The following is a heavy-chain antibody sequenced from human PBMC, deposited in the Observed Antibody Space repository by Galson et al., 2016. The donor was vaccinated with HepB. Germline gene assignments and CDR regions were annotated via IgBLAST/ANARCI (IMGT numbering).Heavy chain of an antibody. D-gene: IGHD3-3*01. Sequence: SLRLSCAASGFTVSSYGMHWVRQAPGKGLEWVAVIWYDGNKKYYADSVKGRLTISRDNSKNTLYLQMNSLRVDDTAGYYCARGESKYYDFWSGNYYYFMDVWGKGTTVTVS. CDR3: ARGESKYYDFWSGNYYYFMDV. J-gene: IGHJ6*03. V-gene: IGHV3-33*01. CDR2: IWYDGNKK. CDR1: GFTVSSYG.